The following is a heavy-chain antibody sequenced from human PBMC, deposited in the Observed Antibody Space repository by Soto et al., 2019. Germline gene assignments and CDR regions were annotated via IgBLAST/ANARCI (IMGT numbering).Heavy chain of an antibody. J-gene: IGHJ5*02. CDR1: GFTFSDYY. V-gene: IGHV3-11*01. CDR2: ISSSGSTI. Sequence: GESLKISCAASGFTFSDYYMSWIRQAPGKGLEWVSYISSSGSTIYYADSVKGRFTISRDNAKNSLYLQMNSLRAEDTAVYYCARDRSIAALGGYNWFDPWGQGTLVTVSS. CDR3: ARDRSIAALGGYNWFDP. D-gene: IGHD6-6*01.